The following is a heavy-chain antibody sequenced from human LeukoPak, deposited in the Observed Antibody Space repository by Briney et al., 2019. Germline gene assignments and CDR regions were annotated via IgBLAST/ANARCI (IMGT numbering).Heavy chain of an antibody. CDR1: GFTFSSYS. CDR3: ARDLKVKWEVDYYGMDV. D-gene: IGHD1-26*01. V-gene: IGHV3-48*04. Sequence: RTGGSLRLSCAASGFTFSSYSMNWVRQAPGKGLEWVSYISSSSSTIYYADSVKGRFTISRDNAKNSLYLQMNSLRAEDTAVYYCARDLKVKWEVDYYGMDVWGQGTTVTVSS. J-gene: IGHJ6*02. CDR2: ISSSSSTI.